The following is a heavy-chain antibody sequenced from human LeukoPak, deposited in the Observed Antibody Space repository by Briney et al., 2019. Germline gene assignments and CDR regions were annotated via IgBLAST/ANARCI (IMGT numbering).Heavy chain of an antibody. CDR2: IYSGGST. V-gene: IGHV3-66*01. CDR1: GFTFSSYS. CDR3: ARDWGSYGSGSYYVLGGFDY. D-gene: IGHD3-10*01. J-gene: IGHJ4*02. Sequence: PGGSLRLSCAASGFTFSSYSMNWVRQAPGKGLEWVSVIYSGGSTYYADSVKGRFTISRDNSKNTLYLQMNSLRAEDTAVYYCARDWGSYGSGSYYVLGGFDYWGQGTLVTVSS.